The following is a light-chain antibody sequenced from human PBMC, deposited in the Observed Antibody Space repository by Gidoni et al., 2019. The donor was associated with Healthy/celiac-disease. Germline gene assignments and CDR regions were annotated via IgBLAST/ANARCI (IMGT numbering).Light chain of an antibody. Sequence: DFQIPQPPSSLSASVGDRATITCRASQSISSYLNWYQQKPGKAPKLLIYAASSLLSGVPARFSGSGSGTDFTLTISSLQSEDFATYYCQQSYSTPRTFGQGTKVEIE. CDR1: QSISSY. CDR3: QQSYSTPRT. V-gene: IGKV1-39*01. CDR2: AAS. J-gene: IGKJ1*01.